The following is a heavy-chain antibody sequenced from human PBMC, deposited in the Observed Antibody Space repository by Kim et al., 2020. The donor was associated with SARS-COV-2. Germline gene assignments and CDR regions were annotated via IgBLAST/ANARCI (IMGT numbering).Heavy chain of an antibody. V-gene: IGHV3-23*01. Sequence: GGSLRLSCAASGFTFSSYAMSWVRQAPGKGLEWVSAISGSGGSTYYADSVKGRFTISRDNSKNTLYLQMNSLRAEDTAVYYCAKDFNYGSGSYQSYNWFDPWGQGTLVTVSS. D-gene: IGHD3-10*01. CDR3: AKDFNYGSGSYQSYNWFDP. CDR2: ISGSGGST. CDR1: GFTFSSYA. J-gene: IGHJ5*02.